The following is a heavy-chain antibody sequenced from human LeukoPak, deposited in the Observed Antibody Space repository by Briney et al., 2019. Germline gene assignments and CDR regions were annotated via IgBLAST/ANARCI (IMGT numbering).Heavy chain of an antibody. CDR3: ARDYYGSGDY. CDR1: GYTFTGYY. J-gene: IGHJ4*02. CDR2: ISAYNGNT. Sequence: GASVKVSCKASGYTFTGYYMHWVRQAPGQGLEWMGWISAYNGNTNYAQKLQGRVTMTTDTSTSTAYMELRSLRSDDTAVYYCARDYYGSGDYWGQGTLVTVSS. D-gene: IGHD3-10*01. V-gene: IGHV1-18*04.